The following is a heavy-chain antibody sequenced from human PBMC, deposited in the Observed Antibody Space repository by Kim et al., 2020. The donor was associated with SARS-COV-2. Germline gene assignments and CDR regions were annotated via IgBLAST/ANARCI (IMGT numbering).Heavy chain of an antibody. J-gene: IGHJ2*01. D-gene: IGHD6-13*01. CDR1: GGSISSSRYY. Sequence: SETLSLTCTVSGGSISSSRYYWGWIRQPPGKGLEWIGSIYYSGTTYYNSSLKSRVTISVDTSKNQFSLKLSSVTAAATTAYYCARPSGLLDGFSSSWY. CDR2: IYYSGTT. V-gene: IGHV4-39*01. CDR3: ARPSGLLDGFSSSWY.